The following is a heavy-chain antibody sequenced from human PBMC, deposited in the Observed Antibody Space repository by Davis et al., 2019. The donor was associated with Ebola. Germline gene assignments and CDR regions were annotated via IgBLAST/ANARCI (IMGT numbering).Heavy chain of an antibody. CDR3: ARGGDTVTTDEYFQH. Sequence: SETLSLTCTVSGGSISSSSYYWGWIRQPPGKGLEWIGSIYYSGSTYYNPSLKSRVTISVDTSKNQFSLKLSSVTAADTAVYYCARGGDTVTTDEYFQHWGQGTLVTVSS. CDR2: IYYSGST. CDR1: GGSISSSSYY. J-gene: IGHJ1*01. D-gene: IGHD4-17*01. V-gene: IGHV4-39*01.